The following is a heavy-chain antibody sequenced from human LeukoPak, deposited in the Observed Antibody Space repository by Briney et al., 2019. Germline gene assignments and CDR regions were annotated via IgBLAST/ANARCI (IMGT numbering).Heavy chain of an antibody. CDR1: GGSISSYY. CDR2: IYYSGST. D-gene: IGHD1-26*01. J-gene: IGHJ3*02. CDR3: ARGSLPGAFDI. V-gene: IGHV4-59*08. Sequence: ASETLSLTCTVSGGSISSYYGSWIRQPPGKGLEWIGYIYYSGSTNYSPSLKSRVTISVDTSKNQCSLKLSSVTAADTAVYYCARGSLPGAFDIWGQGTMVTVSS.